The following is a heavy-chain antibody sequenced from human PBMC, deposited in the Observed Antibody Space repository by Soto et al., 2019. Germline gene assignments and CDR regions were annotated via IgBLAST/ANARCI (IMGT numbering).Heavy chain of an antibody. CDR1: GFTFSDYY. D-gene: IGHD6-19*01. J-gene: IGHJ4*02. CDR3: ARDVAAGYSSDLAFDY. V-gene: IGHV3-11*05. Sequence: QVQLVESGGGLVKPGGSLRLSCAASGFTFSDYYMSWIRQAPGKGLEWVSYISSSSTYTKYADSMKGLFTISRDNAKNSVYLQVNSLRVEDTAVYYCARDVAAGYSSDLAFDYWGQGTLVTVSS. CDR2: ISSSSTYT.